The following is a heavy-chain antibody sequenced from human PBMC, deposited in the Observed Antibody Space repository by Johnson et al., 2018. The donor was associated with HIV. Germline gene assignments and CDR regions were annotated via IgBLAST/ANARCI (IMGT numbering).Heavy chain of an antibody. D-gene: IGHD6-6*01. V-gene: IGHV3-11*01. CDR3: ASLVGSSSGEAFDI. CDR2: ISSSGSNI. CDR1: GFTFSDHY. J-gene: IGHJ3*02. Sequence: QVQLVESGGGLVKPGGSPRLSCAASGFTFSDHYMAWIRQAPGKGLEWVSYISSSGSNIYYADSVKGRFTVSRDNAKNSLYLQMNSLRAEDTAVYYCASLVGSSSGEAFDIWGQGTMVTVSS.